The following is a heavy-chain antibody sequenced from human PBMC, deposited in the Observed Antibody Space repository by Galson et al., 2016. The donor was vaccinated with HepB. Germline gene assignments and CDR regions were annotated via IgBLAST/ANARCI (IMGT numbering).Heavy chain of an antibody. J-gene: IGHJ4*02. CDR2: IWYDGNNK. D-gene: IGHD6-19*01. Sequence: SLRLSCAGSGFDFNDSSIHWVRQSPGKGLEWVALIWYDGNNKYYADSVKGRFTISRDNSKNTLYLQMNSLRAEDTAVYYCARERPDIAVAAFDYWGQGTLVTVSS. CDR3: ARERPDIAVAAFDY. CDR1: GFDFNDSS. V-gene: IGHV3-33*08.